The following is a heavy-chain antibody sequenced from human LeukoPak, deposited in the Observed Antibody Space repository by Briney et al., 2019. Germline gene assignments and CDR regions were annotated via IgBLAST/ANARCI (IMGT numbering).Heavy chain of an antibody. V-gene: IGHV5-51*01. CDR3: TRLIGSGWYFDY. CDR1: TSSFSDYW. D-gene: IGHD3-10*01. J-gene: IGHJ4*02. Sequence: GESLKISCKGSTSSFSDYWIGWVRPMPGKGLEWVAIIYPGDSDTRYSPSFQGQITISAEKSISTVYLQWSSLQASDTAMYYCTRLIGSGWYFDYWGQGTLVTVSS. CDR2: IYPGDSDT.